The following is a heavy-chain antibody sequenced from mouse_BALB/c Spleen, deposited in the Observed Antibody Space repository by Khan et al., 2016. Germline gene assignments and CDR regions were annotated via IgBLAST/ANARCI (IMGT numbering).Heavy chain of an antibody. CDR1: GYSITSDYA. J-gene: IGHJ3*01. CDR3: TTLHYYGSISFAY. V-gene: IGHV3-2*02. CDR2: ISYSGTT. Sequence: EVQLQESGPGLVRPSQSLSLTCTVTGYSITSDYAWNWIRQFPGKKLEWMGYISYSGTTSYNPSLKSRVSITRDTSKNQFFLQLTSVTTEETATYYCTTLHYYGSISFAYWGQGTLVTVSA. D-gene: IGHD1-1*01.